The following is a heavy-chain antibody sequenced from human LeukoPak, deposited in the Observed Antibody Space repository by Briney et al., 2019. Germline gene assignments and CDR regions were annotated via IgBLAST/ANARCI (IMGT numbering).Heavy chain of an antibody. CDR2: ITVDNGNT. CDR1: GYTFTNYG. Sequence: ASVTVSFKGSGYTFTNYGVSWVRQAPGQGLEWMGWITVDNGNTHYAQNFQGRVTMTTDTSTSTVYMELRSLRSDDTAVYYCARGAGYDYVWKSYRYYDFWGQGTLVTVSS. D-gene: IGHD3-16*02. V-gene: IGHV1-18*01. J-gene: IGHJ4*02. CDR3: ARGAGYDYVWKSYRYYDF.